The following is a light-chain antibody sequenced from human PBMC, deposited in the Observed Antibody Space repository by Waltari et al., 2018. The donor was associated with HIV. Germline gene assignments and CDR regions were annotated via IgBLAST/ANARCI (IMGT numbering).Light chain of an antibody. Sequence: AIQLTQSPSSLSASPGDRVVRTCRASQSVYNFLAWYQQKPGAAPRLLIYSVSSLQPGVPWRFSGSGSGTEFALSISSLQSEDFATYDCQHFKSVPYPFGQGTKVELK. CDR3: QHFKSVPYP. J-gene: IGKJ2*01. CDR2: SVS. V-gene: IGKV1-8*01. CDR1: QSVYNF.